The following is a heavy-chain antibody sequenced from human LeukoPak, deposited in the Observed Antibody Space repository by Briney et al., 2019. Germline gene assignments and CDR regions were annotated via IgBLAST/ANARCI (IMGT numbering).Heavy chain of an antibody. CDR2: IIPIFGTA. Sequence: ASVKVSCKASGGTFSSYAISWVRQAPGQGLEWMGGIIPIFGTANYAQKFQGRVTITADKSTSTAYMELSSLRSEDTAVYYCASVSAVAGKYYYYYYYMDVWGKGTTVTVSS. CDR1: GGTFSSYA. D-gene: IGHD6-19*01. V-gene: IGHV1-69*06. J-gene: IGHJ6*03. CDR3: ASVSAVAGKYYYYYYYMDV.